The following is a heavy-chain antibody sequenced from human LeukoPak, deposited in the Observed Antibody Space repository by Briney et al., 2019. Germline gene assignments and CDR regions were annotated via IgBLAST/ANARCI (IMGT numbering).Heavy chain of an antibody. CDR1: GFTFTYYA. Sequence: GRSLRLSCATSGFTFTYYAMHWVRQAPGKGLEWVAVIWYDGRRQEYGDSVKGRFTISRDNAKNTLYLQMNSLRAEDTAVYYCVSGSLQSGYNFDYWGQGALVTVSS. D-gene: IGHD3-3*01. V-gene: IGHV3-33*03. CDR3: VSGSLQSGYNFDY. J-gene: IGHJ4*02. CDR2: IWYDGRRQ.